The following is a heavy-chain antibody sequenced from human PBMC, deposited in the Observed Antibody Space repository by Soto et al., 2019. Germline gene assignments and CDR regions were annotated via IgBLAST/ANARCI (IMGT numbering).Heavy chain of an antibody. J-gene: IGHJ6*02. CDR2: ISGSGGST. CDR1: GFTFSSYA. V-gene: IGHV3-23*01. Sequence: GGSLRLSCAASGFTFSSYAMSWVRQAPGKGPEWVSAISGSGGSTYYADSVKGRFTISRDNSKNTLYLQMNSLRAEDTAVYYCAKDQYGSGSYHYYYGMDVWGQGTTVTVYS. CDR3: AKDQYGSGSYHYYYGMDV. D-gene: IGHD3-10*01.